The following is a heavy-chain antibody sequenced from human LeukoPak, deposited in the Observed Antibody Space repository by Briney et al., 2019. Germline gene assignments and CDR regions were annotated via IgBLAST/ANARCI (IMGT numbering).Heavy chain of an antibody. CDR3: ARGGCSSTSCPLGENDAFDI. J-gene: IGHJ3*02. D-gene: IGHD2-2*01. CDR1: GFTFSSYS. V-gene: IGHV3-21*01. Sequence: KPGGSLRLSCAASGFTFSSYSMNWVRQAPGKGLEWVSSISSSSSYKYYADSVKGRFTISRDNAKNSLYLQMNSLRAEDTAVYYCARGGCSSTSCPLGENDAFDIWGQGTMVTVSS. CDR2: ISSSSSYK.